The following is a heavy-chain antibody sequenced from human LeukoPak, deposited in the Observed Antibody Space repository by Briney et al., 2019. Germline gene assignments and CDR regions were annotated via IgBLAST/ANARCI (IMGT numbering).Heavy chain of an antibody. D-gene: IGHD2-21*02. CDR3: ARESAYCGGDCYLDY. CDR1: GFTFSSYS. CDR2: ISSSSSYL. V-gene: IGHV3-21*01. Sequence: GGSLRLSCAASGFTFSSYSMNWVRQAPGKGLEWVSSISSSSSYLYYADSVKGRFTISRDNAKNSLYLQMNSLRAEDTAVYYCARESAYCGGDCYLDYWGQGTRGHVSS. J-gene: IGHJ4*02.